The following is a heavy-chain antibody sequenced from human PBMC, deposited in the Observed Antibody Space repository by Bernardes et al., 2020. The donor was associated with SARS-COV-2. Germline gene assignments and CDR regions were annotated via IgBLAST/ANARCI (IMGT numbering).Heavy chain of an antibody. CDR2: ISGSGGST. D-gene: IGHD2-21*02. CDR3: AKTRAPSIVVVTAIPFDP. CDR1: GFTFSSYA. Sequence: GSLRLSCAASGFTFSSYAMSWVRQAPGKGLEWVSAISGSGGSTYYADSVKGRFTISRDNSKNTLYLQMNSLRAEDTAVYYCAKTRAPSIVVVTAIPFDPWGQGTLVTVSS. V-gene: IGHV3-23*01. J-gene: IGHJ5*02.